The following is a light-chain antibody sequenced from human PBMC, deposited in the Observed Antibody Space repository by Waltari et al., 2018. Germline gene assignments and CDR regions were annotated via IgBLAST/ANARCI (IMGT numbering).Light chain of an antibody. Sequence: QPALTQPASVSGSPGQSITRPCTGLSSDRGGLNCVSCYQQHPGKAPNLMIYVVSNRPSVVSNRVSRSKSGNTASLTISGLQAEDEADYYCSSYTSSGTRVFGGGTKLTVL. CDR1: SSDRGGLNC. V-gene: IGLV2-14*01. J-gene: IGLJ3*02. CDR2: VVS. CDR3: SSYTSSGTRV.